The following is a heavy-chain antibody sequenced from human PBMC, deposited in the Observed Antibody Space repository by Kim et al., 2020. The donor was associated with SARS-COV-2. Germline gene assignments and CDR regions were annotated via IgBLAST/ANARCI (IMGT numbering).Heavy chain of an antibody. CDR1: GGTFSSYA. Sequence: SVKVSCKASGGTFSSYAISWVRQAPGQGLEWMGRIIPILGIANYAQKFQGRVTITADKSTSTAYMELSSLRSEDTAVYYCARVEPYYDILTGYYNNAFDIWGQGTMVTVSS. J-gene: IGHJ3*02. CDR2: IIPILGIA. CDR3: ARVEPYYDILTGYYNNAFDI. D-gene: IGHD3-9*01. V-gene: IGHV1-69*04.